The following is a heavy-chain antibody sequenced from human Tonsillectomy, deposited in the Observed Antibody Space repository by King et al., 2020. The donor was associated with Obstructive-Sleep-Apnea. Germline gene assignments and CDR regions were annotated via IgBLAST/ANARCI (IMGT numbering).Heavy chain of an antibody. CDR1: GYNFKTYG. CDR3: ARDLFCYNSGTSYEDTFDI. J-gene: IGHJ3*02. D-gene: IGHD5-24*01. CDR2: ISGHNGDT. Sequence: VQLVESGGEVKKPGASVRVSCKASGYNFKTYGLSWVRQAPGQGLEWMGWISGHNGDTNYAQRLRGRVVMTADTTTSTAYMELSSLTPDDTAVYYCARDLFCYNSGTSYEDTFDIWGQGTMVTVSS. V-gene: IGHV1-18*01.